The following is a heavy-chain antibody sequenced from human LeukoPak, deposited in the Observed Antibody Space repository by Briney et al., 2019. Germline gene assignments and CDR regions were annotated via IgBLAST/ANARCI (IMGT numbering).Heavy chain of an antibody. CDR2: ITSSSSTI. CDR3: ARDRPGSGWYYFDS. V-gene: IGHV3-48*01. CDR1: GFTFSSYS. J-gene: IGHJ4*02. Sequence: GGSLRLSCAASGFTFSSYSTNWVRQAPGKGLEWVSFITSSSSTIHYVDSVKGRFIISRDNAKNSLYLQMNSLRAEDTAVYYCARDRPGSGWYYFDSWGQGTLVTVSS. D-gene: IGHD6-19*01.